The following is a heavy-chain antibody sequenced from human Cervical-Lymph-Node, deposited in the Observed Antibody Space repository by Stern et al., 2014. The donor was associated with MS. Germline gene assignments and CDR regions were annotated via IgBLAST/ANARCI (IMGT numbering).Heavy chain of an antibody. J-gene: IGHJ4*02. CDR2: FDPEDGKT. V-gene: IGHV1-24*01. Sequence: QVQLVQSGAEVKKPGASVKVSCKVSGYTVTELSIHWVRQAPGKGLEWMGGFDPEDGKTIYAQKFQGRVTMTEDTSADTAYMELSSLRFEDTAVYYCATVLFCDSTSCKDYWGQGTLVTVSS. CDR3: ATVLFCDSTSCKDY. CDR1: GYTVTELS. D-gene: IGHD2-2*01.